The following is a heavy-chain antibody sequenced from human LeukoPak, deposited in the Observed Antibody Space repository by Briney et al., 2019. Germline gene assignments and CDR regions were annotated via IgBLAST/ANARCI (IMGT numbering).Heavy chain of an antibody. V-gene: IGHV3-30*18. CDR3: AKGQLVDYGMDV. J-gene: IGHJ6*01. CDR2: MSYDGGHK. D-gene: IGHD6-6*01. Sequence: GGSLRLSCAASGFTFSNYEMNWVRQAPGKGLEWVAVMSYDGGHKYYADSVKGRFTISRDNSKNTLYLQMNSLRAEDTALYYCAKGQLVDYGMDVWGQGTTVTVSS. CDR1: GFTFSNYE.